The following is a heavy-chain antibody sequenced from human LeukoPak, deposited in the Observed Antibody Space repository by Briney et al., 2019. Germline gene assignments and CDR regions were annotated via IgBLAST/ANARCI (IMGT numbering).Heavy chain of an antibody. J-gene: IGHJ4*02. CDR1: DDSITMYY. D-gene: IGHD3-22*01. CDR2: INHSGST. Sequence: SETLSLTCTVSDDSITMYYWTWIRQPPGKGLEWIGEINHSGSTNYNPSLKSRVTISVDTSKNQFSLKLSSVTAADTAVYYCARANYYDSSGYYVNFDYWGQGTLVTVSS. CDR3: ARANYYDSSGYYVNFDY. V-gene: IGHV4-34*01.